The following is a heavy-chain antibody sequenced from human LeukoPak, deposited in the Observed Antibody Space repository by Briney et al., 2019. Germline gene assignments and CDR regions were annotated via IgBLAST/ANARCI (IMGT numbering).Heavy chain of an antibody. CDR2: INPNSGGT. CDR3: ARIDGDYVSAFDI. Sequence: GASVKVSCKASGYTFTGYYMHWVRQAPGQGLEWMGWINPNSGGTNYAQKFQGRVTMTRDTSISTAYMELSRLRSDDTAVYYCARIDGDYVSAFDIWGQGTMVTVSS. D-gene: IGHD4-17*01. V-gene: IGHV1-2*02. J-gene: IGHJ3*02. CDR1: GYTFTGYY.